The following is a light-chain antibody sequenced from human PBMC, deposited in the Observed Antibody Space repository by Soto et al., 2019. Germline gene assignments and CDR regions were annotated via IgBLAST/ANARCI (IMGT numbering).Light chain of an antibody. J-gene: IGKJ1*01. CDR3: QQYGSSPPGT. CDR2: GAS. V-gene: IGKV3-20*01. CDR1: QSVSNNY. Sequence: EIVLTQSPGTRSLSPMEVASRGVMASQSVSNNYLAWYQQKPGQAPRLLIYGASNRATGIPDRFSGSGSGTDFTLTISRLEPEDFAVYYCQQYGSSPPGTFGQGTKVDIK.